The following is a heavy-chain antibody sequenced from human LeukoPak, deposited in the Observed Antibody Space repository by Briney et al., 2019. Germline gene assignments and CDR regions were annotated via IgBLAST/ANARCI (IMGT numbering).Heavy chain of an antibody. Sequence: PSQTLPLTCTVSGGSISSGGYYWSWIRQHPGKGLEWIGYIYYSGTTYYNPSLKSRVIISVDTSKNQFSLKLSSVTAADTAVYYCAREGGLTPRGYFQHWGQGTLVTVSS. V-gene: IGHV4-31*03. CDR3: AREGGLTPRGYFQH. CDR1: GGSISSGGYY. J-gene: IGHJ1*01. D-gene: IGHD2-15*01. CDR2: IYYSGTT.